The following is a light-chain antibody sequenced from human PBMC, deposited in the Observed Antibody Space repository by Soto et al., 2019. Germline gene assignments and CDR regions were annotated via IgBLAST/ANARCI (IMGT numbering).Light chain of an antibody. CDR1: SSNIGAGYD. CDR2: GNS. J-gene: IGLJ2*01. CDR3: QSYDSSLSGSL. V-gene: IGLV1-40*01. Sequence: QPVLTQPPSVSGAPGQRVTISCTGGSSNIGAGYDVHWYQQLPGTAPKLLIYGNSNRPSGVPDRFSGSKSGTSASLAITGLQAEDEADYYCQSYDSSLSGSLFGGGTKLTVL.